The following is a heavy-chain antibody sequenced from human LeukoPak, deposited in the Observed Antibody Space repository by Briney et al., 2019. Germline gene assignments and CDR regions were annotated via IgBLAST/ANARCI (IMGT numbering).Heavy chain of an antibody. CDR2: MYYSGRT. CDR1: GVSISTSTYY. V-gene: IGHV4-39*01. J-gene: IGHJ2*01. D-gene: IGHD2-2*01. Sequence: PSETLSLTCTVSGVSISTSTYYWAWIRQPPGKGLEWIGSMYYSGRTHYNPSLKSRVTISVDTSKNQLSLRLTSVTAADTAVYYCARHGVYLGFCSSSICYDDWYFDLWGRGTLVTVSS. CDR3: ARHGVYLGFCSSSICYDDWYFDL.